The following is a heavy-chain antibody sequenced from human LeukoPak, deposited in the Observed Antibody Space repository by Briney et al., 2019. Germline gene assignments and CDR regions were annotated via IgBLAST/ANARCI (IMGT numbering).Heavy chain of an antibody. J-gene: IGHJ3*02. CDR1: GFTVRRNY. CDR2: IYTGGSA. Sequence: PGGSLRLSCAASGFTVRRNYMRCVRQAPGKGLERVSVIYTGGSAYYAASVKGRFTISRDNSNNILYLQTNSLRVEDTAVYYCAGGAGDWNAFHIWGQGTMVTVSS. D-gene: IGHD2-21*02. CDR3: AGGAGDWNAFHI. V-gene: IGHV3-66*01.